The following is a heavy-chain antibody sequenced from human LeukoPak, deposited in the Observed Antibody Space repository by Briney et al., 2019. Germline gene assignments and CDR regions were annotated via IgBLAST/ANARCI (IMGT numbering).Heavy chain of an antibody. J-gene: IGHJ4*02. CDR3: SRGLVGNSHFDY. CDR1: GFTFSSYT. D-gene: IGHD4-23*01. CDR2: VNNDGSAT. Sequence: GGSLRLSCATSGFTFSSYTMNWVRQTPGKGLVWVSRVNNDGSATSYADSVKGRFTISRDNAKSTLYLQMISLRAEDTAVYFCSRGLVGNSHFDYWGQGTLVTVSS. V-gene: IGHV3-74*01.